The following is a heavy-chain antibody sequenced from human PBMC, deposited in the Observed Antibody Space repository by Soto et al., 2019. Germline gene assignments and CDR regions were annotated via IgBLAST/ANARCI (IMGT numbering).Heavy chain of an antibody. J-gene: IGHJ4*02. Sequence: SETLSLTCTVSGGSVSDYYWNWIRMTAGKGLEWIGRMQGSGSSNYNPSLKSRATTSLDTSKNQISLRLKSVTAADTGIYYCARWGRRGAQAGMFDIWGQGTLVTGSS. V-gene: IGHV4-4*07. D-gene: IGHD1-26*01. CDR1: GGSVSDYY. CDR2: MQGSGSS. CDR3: ARWGRRGAQAGMFDI.